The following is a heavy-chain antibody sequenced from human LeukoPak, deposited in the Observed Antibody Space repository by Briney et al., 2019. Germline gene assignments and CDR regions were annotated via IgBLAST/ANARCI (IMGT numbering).Heavy chain of an antibody. Sequence: ASVKVSCKASGYTFTGYYMHWVRQAPGQGLEWMGWISPNSGGTNYAQKFQGRVTMTRDTSISTAYMELSRLRSDDTAVYYCARGPSEYSSSWYYYYYYMDVWGKGTTVTVSS. D-gene: IGHD6-13*01. J-gene: IGHJ6*03. V-gene: IGHV1-2*02. CDR1: GYTFTGYY. CDR2: ISPNSGGT. CDR3: ARGPSEYSSSWYYYYYYMDV.